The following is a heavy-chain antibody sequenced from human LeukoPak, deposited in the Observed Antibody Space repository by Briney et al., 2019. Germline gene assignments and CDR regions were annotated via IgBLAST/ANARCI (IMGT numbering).Heavy chain of an antibody. CDR2: IYYSGST. V-gene: IGHV4-59*08. CDR3: ARLLAGAFDI. D-gene: IGHD2-15*01. CDR1: GGSISSYY. J-gene: IGHJ3*02. Sequence: SETLSLTCTVSGGSISSYYWSWIRQPPGKGLEWIGYIYYSGSTNYNPSLKSRVTMSVDTSKNQFSLKLSSVTAADTAVYYCARLLAGAFDIWGQGTMVTVSS.